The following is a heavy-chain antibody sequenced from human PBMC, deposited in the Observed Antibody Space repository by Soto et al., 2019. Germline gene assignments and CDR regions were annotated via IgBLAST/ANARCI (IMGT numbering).Heavy chain of an antibody. CDR2: INSDGSST. J-gene: IGHJ4*02. CDR3: VRTSLVVAAATREDY. D-gene: IGHD2-15*01. CDR1: GFTFSSYW. V-gene: IGHV3-74*01. Sequence: PGGSLRLSCAASGFTFSSYWMHWVRQAPGKGLVRVSRINSDGSSTSYADSVKGRFTISRDNAKNTLYLQMNSLRVEDTAVYYCVRTSLVVAAATREDYWGQGTLVTVSS.